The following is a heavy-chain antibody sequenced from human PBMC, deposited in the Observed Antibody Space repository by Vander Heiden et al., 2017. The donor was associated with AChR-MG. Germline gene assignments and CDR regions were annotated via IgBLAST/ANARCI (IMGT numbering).Heavy chain of an antibody. Sequence: QEQLVAPVGGLVKPGGSLRLSCPASGFPFSDYYMSWIRQAPGKGLEWVSYISSSGSTIYYADSVKGRFTISRDNAKNSLYLQMNSLRAEDTAVYYCARDSDYRRAFDIWDQGTMVTVSS. CDR2: ISSSGSTI. J-gene: IGHJ3*02. CDR3: ARDSDYRRAFDI. V-gene: IGHV3-11*01. D-gene: IGHD4-4*01. CDR1: GFPFSDYY.